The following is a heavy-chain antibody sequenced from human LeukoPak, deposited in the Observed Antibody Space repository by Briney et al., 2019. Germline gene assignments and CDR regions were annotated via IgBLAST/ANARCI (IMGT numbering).Heavy chain of an antibody. CDR1: GGSISSYY. CDR3: AREKYYGSGSSAYYYYMDV. Sequence: SETLSLTCTVSGGSISSYYWSWIRQPPGKGLEWIGYIYYSGSTNYNPSLKSRVTISVDTSKNQFSLKLSSVTAADTAVYYCAREKYYGSGSSAYYYYMDVWGQGTTVTVSS. V-gene: IGHV4-59*01. J-gene: IGHJ6*03. CDR2: IYYSGST. D-gene: IGHD3-10*01.